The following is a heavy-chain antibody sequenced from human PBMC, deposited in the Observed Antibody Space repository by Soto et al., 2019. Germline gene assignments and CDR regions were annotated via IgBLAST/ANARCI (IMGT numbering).Heavy chain of an antibody. D-gene: IGHD3-16*01. CDR1: GYTLTSYA. Sequence: ASVKVACKASGYTLTSYAMHWVRQAPGQRLEWMGWINAGNGNTKYSQKFQGRVTITRDTSASTAYMELSSLRSEDTAVYYCAVGVLWQLYGMDVWGQGTTVTVSS. V-gene: IGHV1-3*01. CDR3: AVGVLWQLYGMDV. CDR2: INAGNGNT. J-gene: IGHJ6*02.